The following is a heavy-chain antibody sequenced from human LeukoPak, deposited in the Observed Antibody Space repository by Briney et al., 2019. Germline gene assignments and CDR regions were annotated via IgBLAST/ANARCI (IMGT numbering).Heavy chain of an antibody. D-gene: IGHD2-15*01. V-gene: IGHV3-33*06. CDR1: GFTFSSYG. J-gene: IGHJ4*02. Sequence: GGSLRLSCAASGFTFSSYGMHWVRQAPGKGLEGVAVIWYDGSNKYYADSVKGRFTISRDNSKNTMYLQMNSLRAEDTAVYSCAKDLGYCSGGSCQIGNYWGQGTLVTVSS. CDR3: AKDLGYCSGGSCQIGNY. CDR2: IWYDGSNK.